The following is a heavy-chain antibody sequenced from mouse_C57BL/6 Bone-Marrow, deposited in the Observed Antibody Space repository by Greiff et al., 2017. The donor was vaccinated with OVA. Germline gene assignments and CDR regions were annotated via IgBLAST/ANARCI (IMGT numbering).Heavy chain of an antibody. V-gene: IGHV10-1*01. CDR1: GFSFNTYA. J-gene: IGHJ3*01. CDR3: VREAVERFAY. CDR2: IRSKSNNYAT. D-gene: IGHD6-1*01. Sequence: EVKVVESGGGLVQPKGSLKLSCAASGFSFNTYAMNWVRQAPGKGLEWVARIRSKSNNYATYYADSVKDRFTISRDDSESMLYLQMNNLKTEDTAMYYCVREAVERFAYWGQGTLVTVSA.